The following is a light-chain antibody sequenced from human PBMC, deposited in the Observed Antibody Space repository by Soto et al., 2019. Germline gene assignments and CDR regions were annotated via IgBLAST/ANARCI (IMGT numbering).Light chain of an antibody. J-gene: IGKJ1*01. V-gene: IGKV1-5*01. CDR2: AAS. CDR3: QQYHTDWT. CDR1: ESIDNW. Sequence: EIHMTQSPSNLSRSVGYTVSISCRASESIDNWLAWYQQKPGKAPKLLIFAASTLVRGVPSRFSGRGSGTEFTLTISSLQADDYATFYCQQYHTDWTFGQGTKVDIK.